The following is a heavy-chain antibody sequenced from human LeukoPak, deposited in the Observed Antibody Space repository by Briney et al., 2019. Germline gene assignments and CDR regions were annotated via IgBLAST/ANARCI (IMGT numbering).Heavy chain of an antibody. J-gene: IGHJ6*02. D-gene: IGHD3-22*01. CDR3: ARGGTYYYDSSGYYGPFYYYYGMDA. V-gene: IGHV4-59*01. CDR1: GGSISSYY. CDR2: IYYSGST. Sequence: PSETLSLTCTVSGGSISSYYWSWIRQPPGKGLEWIGYIYYSGSTNYNPSLKSRVTISVDTSKNQFSLKLSSVTAADTAVYYCARGGTYYYDSSGYYGPFYYYYGMDAWGQGTTVTVSS.